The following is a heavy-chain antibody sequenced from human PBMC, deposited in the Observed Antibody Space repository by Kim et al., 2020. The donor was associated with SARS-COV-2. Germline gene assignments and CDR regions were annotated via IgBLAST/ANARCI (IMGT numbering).Heavy chain of an antibody. V-gene: IGHV4-59*01. Sequence: SETLSLTCTVSGASFSTYYWSWIRQPPGKGLEWIGHIYDSGRTNYHPSLKSRVSISSDTSKNQFSLRLTYVTAADTAVYYCARRNRDSWYYFDYWGRGTL. CDR1: GASFSTYY. D-gene: IGHD4-4*01. CDR2: IYDSGRT. J-gene: IGHJ4*02. CDR3: ARRNRDSWYYFDY.